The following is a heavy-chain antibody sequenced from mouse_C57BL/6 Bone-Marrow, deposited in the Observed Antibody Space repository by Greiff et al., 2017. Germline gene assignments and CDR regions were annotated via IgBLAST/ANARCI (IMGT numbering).Heavy chain of an antibody. CDR1: GYTFTGYW. D-gene: IGHD1-1*01. Sequence: VQLQESGAELMKPGASVKLSCKATGYTFTGYWIEWVKQRPGHGLEWIGEILPGSGSTNYNEKFKGKATLTADTSSSTAYMTLSSLPSEASALYYSVAYYYATWFAYWGQGTLVTVSA. CDR2: ILPGSGST. CDR3: VAYYYATWFAY. J-gene: IGHJ3*01. V-gene: IGHV1-9*01.